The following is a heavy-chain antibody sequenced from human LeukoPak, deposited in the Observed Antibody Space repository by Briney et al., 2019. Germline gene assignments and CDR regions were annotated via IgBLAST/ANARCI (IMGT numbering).Heavy chain of an antibody. Sequence: PGGFLRLSCAASAFTFSPYWMHWVRQAPGKGLVWVSRINVDGSTTNYADSVKGRFTISRDNAKNTLYLQMSSLRAEDTAVYYCVRSLGATEYWGQGTLVTVSS. J-gene: IGHJ4*02. CDR2: INVDGSTT. D-gene: IGHD1-26*01. CDR3: VRSLGATEY. CDR1: AFTFSPYW. V-gene: IGHV3-74*01.